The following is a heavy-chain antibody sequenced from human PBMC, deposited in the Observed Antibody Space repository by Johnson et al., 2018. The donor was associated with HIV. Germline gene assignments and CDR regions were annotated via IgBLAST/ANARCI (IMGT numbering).Heavy chain of an antibody. V-gene: IGHV3-11*04. D-gene: IGHD2-21*02. CDR2: ISSGGNTI. J-gene: IGHJ3*02. CDR3: ARQSEDCGGDCYDGFDM. CDR1: GFTFSDYY. Sequence: QLVESGGGLVKPGGSLRLSCAASGFTFSDYYMSWIRQAPGKGLEWVSYISSGGNTIYYADSVGGRFTLSRDNSKKTLHLQMKNLRGEDTAVYYCARQSEDCGGDCYDGFDMWGQGTMVTVSS.